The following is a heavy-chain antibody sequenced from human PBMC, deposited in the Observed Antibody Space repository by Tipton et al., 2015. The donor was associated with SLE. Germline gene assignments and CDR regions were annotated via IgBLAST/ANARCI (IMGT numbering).Heavy chain of an antibody. CDR2: IYHSGST. D-gene: IGHD6-19*01. CDR3: ARERAVAAPGWFDP. CDR1: GGSISSSNW. V-gene: IGHV4-4*02. J-gene: IGHJ5*02. Sequence: TLSLTCAVSGGSISSSNWWSWVRQPPGKGLEWIGEIYHSGSTNYNPSLKSRVTISVDTSNNQFSLKLSSVTVADTAVYYCARERAVAAPGWFDPWGQGTLVTVSS.